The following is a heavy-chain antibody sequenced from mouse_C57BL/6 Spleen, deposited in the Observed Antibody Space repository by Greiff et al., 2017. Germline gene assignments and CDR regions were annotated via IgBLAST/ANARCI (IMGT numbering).Heavy chain of an antibody. CDR1: GYTFTSYT. Sequence: VQLQQSGAELARPGASVKMSCKASGYTFTSYTMHWVKQRPGQGLEWIGYINPSSGYTKYNQKFKDKATMTADKSSSTAYMQLSSLTSEDSAVYYCARWVPHYFDYWGQGTTLTVSS. V-gene: IGHV1-4*01. J-gene: IGHJ2*01. CDR2: INPSSGYT. CDR3: ARWVPHYFDY. D-gene: IGHD2-14*01.